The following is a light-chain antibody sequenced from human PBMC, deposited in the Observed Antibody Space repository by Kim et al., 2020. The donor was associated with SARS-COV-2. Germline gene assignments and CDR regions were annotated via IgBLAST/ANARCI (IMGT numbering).Light chain of an antibody. CDR1: HSVSSGY. J-gene: IGKJ4*01. V-gene: IGKV3-20*01. CDR3: QHFGSGPPGT. CDR2: GAS. Sequence: PGARATPSRTASHSVSSGYLAWYQKKPGQAPRLLIDGASRRPTGIPDRSSGSGSGTDFTLTIRELEPEDFAVYCCQHFGSGPPGTLGGGTK.